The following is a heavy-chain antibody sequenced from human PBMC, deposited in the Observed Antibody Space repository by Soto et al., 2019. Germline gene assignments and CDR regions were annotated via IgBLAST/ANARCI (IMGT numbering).Heavy chain of an antibody. J-gene: IGHJ6*02. CDR1: GFTFSSYG. Sequence: GGSLRLSCAASGFTFSSYGMHWVRQAPGKGLEWVAVIWYDGSNKYYADSVKGRFTISRDNSKNTLYLQMNSLRAEDTAVYYSASDWSIHGALSAMYVWGRGTTVTVSS. CDR3: ASDWSIHGALSAMYV. D-gene: IGHD3-16*01. V-gene: IGHV3-33*01. CDR2: IWYDGSNK.